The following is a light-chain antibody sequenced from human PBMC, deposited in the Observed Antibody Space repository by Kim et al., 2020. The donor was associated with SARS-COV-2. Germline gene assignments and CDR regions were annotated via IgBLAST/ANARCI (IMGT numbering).Light chain of an antibody. CDR1: QDISNY. Sequence: SASVGDRVTLTCQASQDISNYLNWYQQKPGKAPKLLIYDASNLETGVPSRFSGSGSGTDFTFTISSLQPEDIATYYCQQYDNLPRFGGGTKVDIK. CDR2: DAS. V-gene: IGKV1-33*01. CDR3: QQYDNLPR. J-gene: IGKJ4*01.